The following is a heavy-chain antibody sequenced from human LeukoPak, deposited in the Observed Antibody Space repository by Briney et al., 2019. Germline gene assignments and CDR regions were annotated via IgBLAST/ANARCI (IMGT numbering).Heavy chain of an antibody. V-gene: IGHV3-21*04. Sequence: GGSLRLSCAASGFTFSSYSMNWVRQAPGKGLEWVSSISSSSSYIYYADSVKGRFTISRDNSKNTLYLQMNSLRAEDTAVYYCAKSQLLWFGEFNYWGQGTLVTVSS. CDR3: AKSQLLWFGEFNY. D-gene: IGHD3-10*01. CDR2: ISSSSSYI. J-gene: IGHJ4*02. CDR1: GFTFSSYS.